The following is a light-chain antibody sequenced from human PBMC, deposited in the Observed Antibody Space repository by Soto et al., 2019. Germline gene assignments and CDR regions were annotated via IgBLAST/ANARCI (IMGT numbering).Light chain of an antibody. CDR3: QQYHIYSGT. J-gene: IGKJ1*01. CDR1: QTIDSW. CDR2: KAS. V-gene: IGKV1-5*03. Sequence: DIQMTQSPSTLSASVGARVTITCRASQTIDSWLAWYQQRPGKPPNLLIYKASTLASGVPSRFSGSGSGTEFTLTINSLQPDDFATYYCQQYHIYSGTFGQGTKVEIK.